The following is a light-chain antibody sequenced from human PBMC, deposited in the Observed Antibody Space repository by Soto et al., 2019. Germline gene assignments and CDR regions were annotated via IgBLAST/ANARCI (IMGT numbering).Light chain of an antibody. V-gene: IGKV1-5*01. CDR1: QSISNW. J-gene: IGKJ1*01. Sequence: DIQMTQSPSTLSASVGDRVTITCRASQSISNWLAWYQQKPGKAPKLLIYDASTLQSGVSSRFSGSGSVTEFTLTISNVQPDDFASYYCQHYINFSGTFGQGTTVDI. CDR2: DAS. CDR3: QHYINFSGT.